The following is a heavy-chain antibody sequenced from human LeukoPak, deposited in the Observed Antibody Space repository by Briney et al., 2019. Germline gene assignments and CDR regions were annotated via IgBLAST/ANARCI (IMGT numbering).Heavy chain of an antibody. Sequence: QAGGSLRLSCAASGFTFNTYAMSWVRQAPGKGLEWVSGISASGGSTYYADSVKGRFTISRDNAKNSLYLQMNSLRAEDTAVYYCARDHEVRGVILAPTDYWGQGTLVTVSS. CDR2: ISASGGST. CDR1: GFTFNTYA. J-gene: IGHJ4*02. V-gene: IGHV3-23*01. CDR3: ARDHEVRGVILAPTDY. D-gene: IGHD3-10*01.